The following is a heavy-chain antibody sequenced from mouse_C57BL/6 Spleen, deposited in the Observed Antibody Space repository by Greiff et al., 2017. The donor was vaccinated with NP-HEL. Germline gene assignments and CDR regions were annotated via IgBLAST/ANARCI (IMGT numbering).Heavy chain of an antibody. J-gene: IGHJ4*01. Sequence: QVQLQQSGPELVKPGASVKISCKASGYAFSSSWMNWVKQRPGKGLEWIGRIYPGDGDTNYNGKFKGKATLTADKSSSTAYMQLSSLTSEDSAVYFCASTVVAPDYYAMDYWGQGTSVTVSS. CDR2: IYPGDGDT. V-gene: IGHV1-82*01. CDR1: GYAFSSSW. D-gene: IGHD1-1*01. CDR3: ASTVVAPDYYAMDY.